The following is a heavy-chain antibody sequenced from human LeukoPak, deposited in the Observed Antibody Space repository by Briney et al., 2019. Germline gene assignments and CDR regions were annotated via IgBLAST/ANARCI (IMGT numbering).Heavy chain of an antibody. CDR2: IIPIRGIP. CDR1: GGSFSTTA. J-gene: IGHJ1*01. Sequence: ASVRVSCKASGGSFSTTAVSWVRQAPGRGLQWMGSIIPIRGIPNYAENFQGRVTITADKATSVVYMELSRLRSGDTAVYYCASPGRSAEYLQHWGQGTLVSVS. V-gene: IGHV1-69*04. CDR3: ASPGRSAEYLQH. D-gene: IGHD2-2*01.